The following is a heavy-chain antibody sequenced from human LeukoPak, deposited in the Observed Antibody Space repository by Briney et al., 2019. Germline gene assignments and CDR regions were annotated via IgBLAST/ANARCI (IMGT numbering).Heavy chain of an antibody. CDR2: INPNSGGT. J-gene: IGHJ4*02. V-gene: IGHV1-2*02. CDR1: GYTFTDYF. Sequence: ASVKVSCKASGYTFTDYFIHWVRQAPGQGLEWMGWINPNSGGTNYAQNFQGRVTMTRDTSISTAYMVLSRLRSDDTAVYYCARDLLMRDSSGYYSVSYYFDYWGQGTLVTVSS. CDR3: ARDLLMRDSSGYYSVSYYFDY. D-gene: IGHD3-22*01.